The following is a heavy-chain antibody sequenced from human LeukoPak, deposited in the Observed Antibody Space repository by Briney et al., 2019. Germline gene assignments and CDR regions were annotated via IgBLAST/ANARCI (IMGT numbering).Heavy chain of an antibody. CDR2: IYYSGST. CDR1: GGSISSGGYY. Sequence: SQTLSLTCTVSGGSISSGGYYWRWIRQHPGKGLEWIGYIYYSGSTYYNPSLKSRVTISVDTSKNQFSLKLSSVTAADTAVYYCASRGYSYDGAFDIWGQGTMVTVSS. CDR3: ASRGYSYDGAFDI. D-gene: IGHD5-18*01. J-gene: IGHJ3*02. V-gene: IGHV4-31*03.